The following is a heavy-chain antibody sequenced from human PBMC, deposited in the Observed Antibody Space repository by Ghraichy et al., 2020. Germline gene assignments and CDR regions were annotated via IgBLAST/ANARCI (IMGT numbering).Heavy chain of an antibody. CDR1: GGSISSSSYY. D-gene: IGHD3-22*01. Sequence: GSLRLSCTVSGGSISSSSYYWGWIRQPPGKGLEWIGSIYYSGSTNYNPSLKSRVTLSVDTSKNQFSLRLSPVTAADTAVYYCTRSSGYFRVWGQGTTVTVSS. CDR3: TRSSGYFRV. J-gene: IGHJ6*02. CDR2: IYYSGST. V-gene: IGHV4-39*01.